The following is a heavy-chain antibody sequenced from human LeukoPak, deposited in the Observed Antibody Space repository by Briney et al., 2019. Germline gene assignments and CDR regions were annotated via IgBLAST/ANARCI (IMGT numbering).Heavy chain of an antibody. Sequence: ASVTVSFKASGYTFTNYDINWVRQATGQGLEWMGWMNPNSGNTGYAQKFQGRVTITRNTSISTAYMELSSLRSEDTAVYYCARGGGTTGGVDYWGQGTLVTVSS. V-gene: IGHV1-8*03. J-gene: IGHJ4*02. CDR1: GYTFTNYD. D-gene: IGHD1-14*01. CDR2: MNPNSGNT. CDR3: ARGGGTTGGVDY.